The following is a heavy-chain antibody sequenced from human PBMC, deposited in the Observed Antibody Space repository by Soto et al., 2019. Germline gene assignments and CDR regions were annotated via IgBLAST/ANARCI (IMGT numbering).Heavy chain of an antibody. CDR1: GGSFSGYY. J-gene: IGHJ6*03. CDR2: INHSGST. CDR3: ARGRGSGNLYRDYYYYYYMDV. V-gene: IGHV4-34*01. D-gene: IGHD3-10*01. Sequence: SETLSLTCAVYGGSFSGYYWSWIRQPPGKGLEWIGEINHSGSTNYNPSLKSRVTISVDTSKNQFSLKLSSVTAADTAVYYCARGRGSGNLYRDYYYYYYMDVWGKGTTVTVSS.